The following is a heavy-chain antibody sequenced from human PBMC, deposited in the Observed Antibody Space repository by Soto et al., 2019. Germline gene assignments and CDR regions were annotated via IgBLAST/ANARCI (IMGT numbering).Heavy chain of an antibody. D-gene: IGHD1-1*01. CDR2: INPNSGGT. V-gene: IGHV1-2*02. Sequence: ASVKVSCKASGYTFTGYNMHWVRQAPGQGLECMGWINPNSGGTYFAQKSQGRVTMTRDTXXSXXXMXLXXLRXDXTAVYYCAGGSGNSSNWFDPWGQGTLVTVSS. J-gene: IGHJ5*02. CDR3: AGGSGNSSNWFDP. CDR1: GYTFTGYN.